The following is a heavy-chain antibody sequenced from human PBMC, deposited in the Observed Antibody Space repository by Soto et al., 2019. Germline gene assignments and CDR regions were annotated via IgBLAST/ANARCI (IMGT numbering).Heavy chain of an antibody. V-gene: IGHV4-59*07. Sequence: PSDTLYLTCTISGGSISVYYWSWIRQPPGQALEWIGYIYDSGSPYYNPSLRSRVIISADTSKNQISLKLTSATAADTAVYYCARGVGSSPPRYWGRGTLVTVSS. CDR1: GGSISVYY. J-gene: IGHJ4*02. D-gene: IGHD1-26*01. CDR3: ARGVGSSPPRY. CDR2: IYDSGSP.